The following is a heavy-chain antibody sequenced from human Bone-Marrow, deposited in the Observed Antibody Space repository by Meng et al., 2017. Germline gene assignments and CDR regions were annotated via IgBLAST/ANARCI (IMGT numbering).Heavy chain of an antibody. D-gene: IGHD1-26*01. V-gene: IGHV3-33*08. Sequence: GGSLRLSCAASGFTFSSYAMHWVRQAPGKGLEWVAVIWYDGSNKYYADSVKGRFTISRDNSKNTLYLQMNSLRAEDTAVYYCARVGYSGSYYFDYWGQGTLVTVSS. CDR2: IWYDGSNK. CDR1: GFTFSSYA. J-gene: IGHJ4*02. CDR3: ARVGYSGSYYFDY.